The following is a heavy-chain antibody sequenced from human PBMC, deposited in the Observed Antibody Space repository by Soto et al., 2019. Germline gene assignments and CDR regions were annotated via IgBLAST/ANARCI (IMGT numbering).Heavy chain of an antibody. CDR1: GVAISSYY. V-gene: IGHV4-59*08. J-gene: IGHJ4*02. CDR2: IYYSGST. Sequence: SDTLSLTCTVSGVAISSYYWRWIRQPPGKGLEWIGYIYYSGSTNYNPSLKSRVTISVDTSKNQFSLKLSSVTAADTAVYYCARRYGSGFDYWGQGTLVTVS. D-gene: IGHD6-19*01. CDR3: ARRYGSGFDY.